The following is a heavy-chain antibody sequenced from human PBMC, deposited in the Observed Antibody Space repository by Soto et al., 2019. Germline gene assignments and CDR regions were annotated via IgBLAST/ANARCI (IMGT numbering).Heavy chain of an antibody. CDR3: SRRERAAGIAWRLDL. J-gene: IGHJ5*02. V-gene: IGHV4-39*01. D-gene: IGHD6-13*01. Sequence: SETLSLTCTVSGGYISSSSFHWGWIRQPPGKGLEWIGSIYYSGSTYYSPSLKSRVTISVDTSKNQFSLKLSSVTAADTAVYYCSRRERAAGIAWRLDLCAEATLVTVSS. CDR2: IYYSGST. CDR1: GGYISSSSFH.